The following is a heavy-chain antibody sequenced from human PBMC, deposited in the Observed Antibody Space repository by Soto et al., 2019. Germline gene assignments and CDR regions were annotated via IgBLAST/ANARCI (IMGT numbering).Heavy chain of an antibody. CDR1: GGSLSNYG. V-gene: IGHV1-69*12. Sequence: QVQLVQSGAEVKKPGSSVKVSCKASGGSLSNYGISWVRQAPGQGLEWMGAIIPVFGTPNYAQKFQDRVKITADESTTTVYVEVRSQLSKDTSVDYCARGDATKIVVTTYDAIDVWGQGTRVTVS. CDR2: IIPVFGTP. J-gene: IGHJ6*02. CDR3: ARGDATKIVVTTYDAIDV. D-gene: IGHD3-22*01.